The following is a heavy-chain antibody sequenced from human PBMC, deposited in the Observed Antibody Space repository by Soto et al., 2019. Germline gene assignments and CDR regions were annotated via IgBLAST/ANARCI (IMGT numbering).Heavy chain of an antibody. CDR2: ISSSGNNI. CDR3: ARDLRVASTVAVAH. CDR1: GFTFSDYF. V-gene: IGHV3-11*01. J-gene: IGHJ5*02. D-gene: IGHD2-15*01. Sequence: GGSLRLSCAASGFTFSDYFMSWIRQAPAKGLEWVSYISSSGNNIKYADSVKGRFTISRDIAKNSLYLQLNSLRAEDTAVYYCARDLRVASTVAVAHWGQGTLVTVSS.